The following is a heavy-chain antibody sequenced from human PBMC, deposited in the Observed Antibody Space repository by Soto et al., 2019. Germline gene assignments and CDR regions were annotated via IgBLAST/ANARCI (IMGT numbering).Heavy chain of an antibody. CDR1: GFAFSDYA. CDR2: LDGAGGST. D-gene: IGHD3-10*01. CDR3: AAPRDEYGSGVSWFTYGMDI. J-gene: IGHJ6*02. Sequence: GGSLRLSCLASGFAFSDYAMTWVRHVPGRGLEWVASLDGAGGSTYYADSVRGRFTISRDNSQNTLFLQMKRLTVDDTAIYYCAAPRDEYGSGVSWFTYGMDIWGQGTTVTVS. V-gene: IGHV3-23*01.